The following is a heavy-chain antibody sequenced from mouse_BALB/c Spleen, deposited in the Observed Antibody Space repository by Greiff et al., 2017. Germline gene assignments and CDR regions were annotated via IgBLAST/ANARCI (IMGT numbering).Heavy chain of an antibody. CDR3: ARHLTTAGLDY. CDR1: GFTFSSYG. D-gene: IGHD1-2*01. Sequence: EVKLVESGGDLVKPGGSLKLSCAASGFTFSSYGMSWVRHTPDKRLEWVATISSGGSYTYYPDSVKGRFTISRDNAKNTLYLQMSSLKSEDTAMYYCARHLTTAGLDYWGQGTTLTVSS. CDR2: ISSGGSYT. J-gene: IGHJ2*01. V-gene: IGHV5-6*01.